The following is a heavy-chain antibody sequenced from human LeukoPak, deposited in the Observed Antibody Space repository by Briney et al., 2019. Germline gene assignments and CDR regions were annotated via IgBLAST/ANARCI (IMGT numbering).Heavy chain of an antibody. CDR1: GFTFDDYA. Sequence: GGSLRLSCAASGFTFDDYAMHWVRQAPGKGLEWVSGISWNSGSIGYADSVKGRFTISRDNAKNSLYPQMNSLRAEDTALYYCAKVRTSSSWYFGFDYRGQGTLVTVSS. CDR3: AKVRTSSSWYFGFDY. D-gene: IGHD6-13*01. V-gene: IGHV3-9*01. J-gene: IGHJ4*02. CDR2: ISWNSGSI.